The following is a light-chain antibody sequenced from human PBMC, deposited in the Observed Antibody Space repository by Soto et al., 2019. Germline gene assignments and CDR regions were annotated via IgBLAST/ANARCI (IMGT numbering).Light chain of an antibody. Sequence: DIQMTQSPSSLSASVGDTVTISCRATQVIANYVAWYQQKPGKVPKLLIYAASTLHSGVPSRFSGSASGTNFNLTISSLQAEDVATSYCQKYNRAPLAFGPGTKVDLK. CDR1: QVIANY. CDR3: QKYNRAPLA. J-gene: IGKJ3*01. V-gene: IGKV1-27*01. CDR2: AAS.